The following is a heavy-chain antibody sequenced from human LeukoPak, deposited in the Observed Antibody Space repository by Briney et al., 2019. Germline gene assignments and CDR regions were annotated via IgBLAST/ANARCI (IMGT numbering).Heavy chain of an antibody. D-gene: IGHD4-11*01. CDR3: ARPLMTTITHKSDAFDI. Sequence: PGGSLRLSCAASGFTFSRYSMNWVRQAPGKGLEWVSSISSSSRHIYYADSVKGRFTISRDNAKNSLHLQMNSLRAEDTAVYYCARPLMTTITHKSDAFDIWGRGMMVTVSS. J-gene: IGHJ3*02. CDR1: GFTFSRYS. CDR2: ISSSSRHI. V-gene: IGHV3-21*01.